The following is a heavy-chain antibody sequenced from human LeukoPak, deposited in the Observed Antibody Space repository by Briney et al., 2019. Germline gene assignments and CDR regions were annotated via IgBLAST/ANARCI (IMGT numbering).Heavy chain of an antibody. V-gene: IGHV1-8*01. J-gene: IGHJ5*02. CDR1: GYTFTSYD. CDR2: MNPNSGNT. CDR3: ARGHTAAAGTSYWFDP. Sequence: GASVKVSCKASGYTFTSYDINWVRQATGQGLEWMGWMNPNSGNTGYAQNFQGRVTMIKNTSISTAYMELSSLRSDDTALYYCARGHTAAAGTSYWFDPWGQGTLVTVSS. D-gene: IGHD6-13*01.